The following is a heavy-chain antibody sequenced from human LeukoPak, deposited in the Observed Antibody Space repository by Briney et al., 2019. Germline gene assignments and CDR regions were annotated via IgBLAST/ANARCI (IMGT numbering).Heavy chain of an antibody. D-gene: IGHD3-10*01. Sequence: SETLSLTCTVSGGSISSSSYYWGWIRQPPGKGLEWIGSIYYSGSTYYNPSLKSRVTISVDTSKNQFSLKLSSVTAADTAVYYCARVAGVYYYGSGSYYFDYWGQGTLVTVSS. CDR3: ARVAGVYYYGSGSYYFDY. J-gene: IGHJ4*02. CDR1: GGSISSSSYY. CDR2: IYYSGST. V-gene: IGHV4-39*07.